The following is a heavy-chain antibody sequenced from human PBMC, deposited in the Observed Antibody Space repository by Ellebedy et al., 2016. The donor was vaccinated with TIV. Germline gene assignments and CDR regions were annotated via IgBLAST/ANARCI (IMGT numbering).Heavy chain of an antibody. CDR2: FYTSGST. Sequence: SETLSLTXTVSGGSISSYYWSWIRQPAGKGLERIGHFYTSGSTNYNPSLKSRVTISVDTSKNQFSLKLTSVTAADTAVYYCAKDLFYFASGSYFRTYGMDVWGQGTTVTVSS. CDR1: GGSISSYY. J-gene: IGHJ6*02. CDR3: AKDLFYFASGSYFRTYGMDV. V-gene: IGHV4-4*07. D-gene: IGHD3-10*01.